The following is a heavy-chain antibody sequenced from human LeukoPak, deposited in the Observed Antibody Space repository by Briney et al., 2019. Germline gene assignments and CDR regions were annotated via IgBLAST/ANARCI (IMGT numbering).Heavy chain of an antibody. D-gene: IGHD3-16*02. J-gene: IGHJ5*02. CDR1: GYTFTDYY. V-gene: IGHV1-2*02. CDR3: ARDLLFRYNRFDP. Sequence: ASVKVSCKASGYTFTDYYMHWVRQAPGQGLEWMGWINPYSGGTNCAQKFQGRVTMTRDTSISTAYMELSRLRSDDMAVYYCARDLLFRYNRFDPWGQGTLVTVSS. CDR2: INPYSGGT.